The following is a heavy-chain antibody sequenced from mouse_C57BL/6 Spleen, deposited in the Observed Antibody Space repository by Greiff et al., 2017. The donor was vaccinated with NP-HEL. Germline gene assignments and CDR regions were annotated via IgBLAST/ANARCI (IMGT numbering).Heavy chain of an antibody. CDR3: TRSITTVVAPDYFDY. CDR1: GYTFTDYE. CDR2: IDPETGGT. J-gene: IGHJ2*01. V-gene: IGHV1-15*01. D-gene: IGHD1-1*01. Sequence: VQLQQSGAELVRPGASVTLSCKASGYTFTDYEMHWVKQTPVHGLEWIGAIDPETGGTAYHQKFKGKAILTADKSSSTAYMELRSLTSEDSAVYCCTRSITTVVAPDYFDYWGQGTTLTVSS.